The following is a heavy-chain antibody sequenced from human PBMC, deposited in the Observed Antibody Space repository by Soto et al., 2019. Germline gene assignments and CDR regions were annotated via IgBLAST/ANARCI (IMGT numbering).Heavy chain of an antibody. CDR1: GGSISSYY. CDR3: ARGDRKYGDYRVDY. D-gene: IGHD4-17*01. V-gene: IGHV4-59*01. Sequence: QVQLQESGPGLVKPSETLSLTCTVSGGSISSYYWSWIRQPPGKGLEWIGYIYYSGSTNYNPSLKSRVTISVDTSKNQFSLKLSSVTAADTAVYYCARGDRKYGDYRVDYWGQGTLVTVSS. J-gene: IGHJ4*02. CDR2: IYYSGST.